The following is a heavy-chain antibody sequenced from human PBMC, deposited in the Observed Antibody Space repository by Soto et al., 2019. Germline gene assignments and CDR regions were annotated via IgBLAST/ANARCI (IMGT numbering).Heavy chain of an antibody. CDR3: AIHQKTTVTPFDY. J-gene: IGHJ4*02. CDR1: GGSISSSSYY. Sequence: PSETLSLTCTVSGGSISSSSYYWGWVRQPPGKGLEWIGSIYYSGSTYYNPSLKSRVTISVDTSKNQFSLKLSSVTAADTAVYYCAIHQKTTVTPFDYWGQGTLVTVSS. D-gene: IGHD4-17*01. CDR2: IYYSGST. V-gene: IGHV4-39*01.